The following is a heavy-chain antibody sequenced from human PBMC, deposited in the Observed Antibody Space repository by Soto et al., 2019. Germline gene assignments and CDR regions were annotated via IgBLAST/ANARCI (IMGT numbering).Heavy chain of an antibody. CDR2: ISSNGRST. CDR3: AKDSIATAGSGVYNWFDP. J-gene: IGHJ5*02. V-gene: IGHV3-64D*06. CDR1: GFTFGTYA. Sequence: GGSLRLSCSASGFTFGTYAMHWVRQAPGKGLEYVSGISSNGRSTNYADSVRGRFTISRDNPKNTLHLQMSSLTPEDTAVYYCAKDSIATAGSGVYNWFDPWGQGAPVTVSS. D-gene: IGHD6-13*01.